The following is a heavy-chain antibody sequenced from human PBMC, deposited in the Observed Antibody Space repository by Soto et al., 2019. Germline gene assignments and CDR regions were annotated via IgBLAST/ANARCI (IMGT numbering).Heavy chain of an antibody. J-gene: IGHJ4*02. CDR2: IIPLLGIA. CDR3: AGEIWFGELIVDY. V-gene: IGHV1-69*02. Sequence: QVQLVQSGAEVKKPGSSVKVSCKASGGTFSSYTISWVRQAPGQGLEWMGRIIPLLGIANYAQKFQGRVTITADKATSAAYLELSGMRSEDTAVYYCAGEIWFGELIVDYWGQGTLVTVSS. CDR1: GGTFSSYT. D-gene: IGHD3-10*01.